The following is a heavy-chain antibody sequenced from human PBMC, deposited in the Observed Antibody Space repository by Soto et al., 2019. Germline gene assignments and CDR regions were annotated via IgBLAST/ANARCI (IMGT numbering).Heavy chain of an antibody. CDR2: INSDGSST. D-gene: IGHD3-16*01. V-gene: IGHV3-74*01. CDR1: GFTFSSYW. Sequence: PGGSLSLSCAASGFTFSSYWMHWVRQAPGKGLVWVSRINSDGSSTSYADSVKGRFTISRDNSKNTLYLQMNSLRAEDTAVYYCARAYEGDYFDYWGQGTLVTVSS. J-gene: IGHJ4*02. CDR3: ARAYEGDYFDY.